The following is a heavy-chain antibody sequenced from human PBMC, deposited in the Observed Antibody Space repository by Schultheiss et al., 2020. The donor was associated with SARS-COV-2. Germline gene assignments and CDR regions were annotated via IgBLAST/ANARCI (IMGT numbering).Heavy chain of an antibody. CDR2: IYHSGST. Sequence: SETLSLTCAVYGGSFSGYYWNWIRQPPGKGLEWIGSIYHSGSTYYNPSLKSRVTISVDTSKNQFSLKLSSVTAADTAVYYCARARITIFGVVIIYFDYWGQGTLVTVSS. CDR3: ARARITIFGVVIIYFDY. J-gene: IGHJ4*02. D-gene: IGHD3-3*01. CDR1: GGSFSGYY. V-gene: IGHV4-34*01.